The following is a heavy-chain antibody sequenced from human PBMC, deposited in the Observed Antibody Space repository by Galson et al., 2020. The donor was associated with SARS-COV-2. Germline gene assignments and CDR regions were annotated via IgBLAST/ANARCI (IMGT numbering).Heavy chain of an antibody. CDR2: IYLSGST. CDR1: GGSLSSDSYY. J-gene: IGHJ4*02. CDR3: ARVSNWGPRYFDY. D-gene: IGHD7-27*01. Sequence: SETLSLTCTVSGGSLSSDSYYWSWIRQPAGKGPEWIGRIYLSGSTKYNPSLESRVSISLDTSKNQFSLILTSVTAADPAVYYCARVSNWGPRYFDYWGQGTLVTVSS. V-gene: IGHV4-61*02.